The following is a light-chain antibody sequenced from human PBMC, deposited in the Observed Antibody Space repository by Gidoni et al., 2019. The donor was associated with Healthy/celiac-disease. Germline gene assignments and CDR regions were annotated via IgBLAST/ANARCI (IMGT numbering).Light chain of an antibody. J-gene: IGLJ2*01. Sequence: QSALTQPASVSVSPGHSITISCTGTSSDVGGYNYVSWYQQHPGKAPKLMIYDVSNRPSGVSNRFSGSKSGNTASLTISGLQAEDEADYYCSSYTSSSTSVVFGGGTKLTVL. CDR2: DVS. CDR1: SSDVGGYNY. V-gene: IGLV2-14*01. CDR3: SSYTSSSTSVV.